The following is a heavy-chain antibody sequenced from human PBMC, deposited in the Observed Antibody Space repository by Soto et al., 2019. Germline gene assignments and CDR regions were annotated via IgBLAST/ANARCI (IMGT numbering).Heavy chain of an antibody. J-gene: IGHJ4*02. CDR1: GFTFSSYW. D-gene: IGHD2-15*01. CDR2: IKQDGSEK. V-gene: IGHV3-7*05. Sequence: GGSLRLSCAASGFTFSSYWMSWVRQAPGKGLEWVANIKQDGSEKYYVDSVKGRFTISRDNAKNSLYLQMNSLRAEDTAVYYCARLDIYCSGGSCFPDYWGQGTLVTVSS. CDR3: ARLDIYCSGGSCFPDY.